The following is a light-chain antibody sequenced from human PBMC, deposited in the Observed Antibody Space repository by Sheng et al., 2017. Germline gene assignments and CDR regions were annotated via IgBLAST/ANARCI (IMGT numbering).Light chain of an antibody. Sequence: SYELTQPPSVSVAPGTDGPGLPVGGDNVEFKTVHWYQQRPGQAPVMVVYHDSDRPSGIPERFSGSNSGNTATLTVSRVEAGDEADYYCQVWDGSSDHVVFGGGTKLSVL. CDR3: QVWDGSSDHVV. CDR2: HDS. J-gene: IGLJ2*01. V-gene: IGLV3-21*02. CDR1: NVEFKT.